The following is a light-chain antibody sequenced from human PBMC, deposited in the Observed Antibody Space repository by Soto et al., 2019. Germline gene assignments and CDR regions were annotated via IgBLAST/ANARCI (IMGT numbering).Light chain of an antibody. CDR2: GAS. J-gene: IGKJ1*01. CDR3: QQYGSSPPET. Sequence: EIVLTQSPGTLSLSPGERATLSCRASQSVSSSYLAWYQQKPVQAPRLLIYGASSRATGIPDRFSGSGSGTDFTLTISRLEPEDFAVYYCQQYGSSPPETFGQGTKVDIK. CDR1: QSVSSSY. V-gene: IGKV3-20*01.